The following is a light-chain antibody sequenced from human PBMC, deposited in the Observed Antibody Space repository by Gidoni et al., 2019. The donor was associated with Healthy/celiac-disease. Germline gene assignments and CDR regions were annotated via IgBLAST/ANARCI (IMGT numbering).Light chain of an antibody. Sequence: TKFPATLSMSPGERATLSWRASQGVSSYLAWYQQKPGQAPRLLIYDASNRATGIPARFSGSGSGTDFTLTISSLEPEDFAVYYCQQRSSWLFTFGPGTKVDIK. CDR3: QQRSSWLFT. J-gene: IGKJ3*01. V-gene: IGKV3-11*01. CDR1: QGVSSY. CDR2: DAS.